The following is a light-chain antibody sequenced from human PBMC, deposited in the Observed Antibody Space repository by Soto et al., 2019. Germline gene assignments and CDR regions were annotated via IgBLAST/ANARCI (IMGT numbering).Light chain of an antibody. CDR2: AAS. Sequence: IQMTQNPSSLSASVGDRVTITCRASQSISSYLNWYQQKPGKAPKLLIYAASSLQSGVPSRFSGSGSGTEFTLTISSLQPDDYATYYCQQYNSYAWTFGQRSMA. V-gene: IGKV1-39*01. CDR3: QQYNSYAWT. J-gene: IGKJ1*01. CDR1: QSISSY.